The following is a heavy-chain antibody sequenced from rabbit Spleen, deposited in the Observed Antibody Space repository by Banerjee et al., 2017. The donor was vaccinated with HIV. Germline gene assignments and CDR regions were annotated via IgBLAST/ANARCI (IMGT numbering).Heavy chain of an antibody. CDR3: ARDLVAVIGWNFNL. CDR2: IEGGSSDFT. Sequence: QEQLVESGGGLVQPEGSLTLTCKASGFSFSDRDVMCWVRQAPGKGLEWIACIEGGSSDFTYFASWAKGRFTISRTSSTTVTLQMTRLTAADTATYFCARDLVAVIGWNFNLWGQGTLVTVS. CDR1: GFSFSDRDV. J-gene: IGHJ4*01. V-gene: IGHV1S45*01. D-gene: IGHD1-1*01.